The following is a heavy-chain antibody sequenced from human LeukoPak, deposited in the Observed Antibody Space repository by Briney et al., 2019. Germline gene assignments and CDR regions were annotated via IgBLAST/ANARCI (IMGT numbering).Heavy chain of an antibody. V-gene: IGHV4-34*01. Sequence: SETLSLTCAVYGGSFSGYYWSWIRQPPGKGLEWIGEINHSESTNYNPSLKSRVTISVDTSKNQFSLKLSSVTAADTAVYYCARGRSGSSWIDYWGQGTLVTVSS. CDR3: ARGRSGSSWIDY. J-gene: IGHJ4*02. CDR1: GGSFSGYY. CDR2: INHSEST. D-gene: IGHD1-26*01.